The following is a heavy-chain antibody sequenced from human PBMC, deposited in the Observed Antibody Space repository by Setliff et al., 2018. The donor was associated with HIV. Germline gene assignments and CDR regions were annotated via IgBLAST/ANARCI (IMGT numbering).Heavy chain of an antibody. CDR3: ATSPAGEILGSRPFYFDY. D-gene: IGHD3-10*01. CDR1: GGSISSGGYY. CDR2: IYDSGST. Sequence: SETLSLTCTVSGGSISSGGYYWSWIRQHPGKGLEWIGYIYDSGSTYYSPSLKSRVTISEDTSKNQFSLKMRSVTAADTAVYYCATSPAGEILGSRPFYFDYWGQGTLVTVSS. V-gene: IGHV4-31*03. J-gene: IGHJ4*02.